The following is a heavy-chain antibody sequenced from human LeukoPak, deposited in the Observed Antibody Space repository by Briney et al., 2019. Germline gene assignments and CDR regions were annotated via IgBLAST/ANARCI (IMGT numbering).Heavy chain of an antibody. V-gene: IGHV3-21*01. Sequence: AGSLRLSCAASGFTFSSYSMNWVRQAPGKGLEWVSSISSSSSYIYYADSVKGRFTISRDNAKNSLYLQMNSLRAEDTAVYYCARAYYDSSGMPDYWGQGTLVTVSS. CDR2: ISSSSSYI. J-gene: IGHJ4*02. D-gene: IGHD3-22*01. CDR1: GFTFSSYS. CDR3: ARAYYDSSGMPDY.